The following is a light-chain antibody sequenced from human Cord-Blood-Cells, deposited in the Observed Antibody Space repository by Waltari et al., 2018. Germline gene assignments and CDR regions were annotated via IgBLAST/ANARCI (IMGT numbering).Light chain of an antibody. CDR3: CSYAGSSTV. Sequence: QSALTQPAPVSGSPGPSIPISCTGTSLAVGRYNLFSWYQQHPGKAPKLMIYEGSKRPSGVSNRFSGSKSGNTASLTISGLQAEDEADYYCCSYAGSSTVFGGGTKLTVL. CDR2: EGS. CDR1: SLAVGRYNL. V-gene: IGLV2-23*01. J-gene: IGLJ3*02.